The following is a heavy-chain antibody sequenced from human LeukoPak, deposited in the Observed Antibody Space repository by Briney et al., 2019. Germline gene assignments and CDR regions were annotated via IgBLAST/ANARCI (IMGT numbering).Heavy chain of an antibody. V-gene: IGHV4-39*01. CDR2: IYYSGST. CDR1: GGSISSSSYY. D-gene: IGHD3-10*01. CDR3: ARGPRRRITMVRDQRGAFDI. Sequence: PSETLSLTCTVSGGSISSSSYYWGWIRQPPGKGLEWIGSIYYSGSTYYNPSLKSRVTISVDTSKNQFSLKLSSVTAADTAVYYCARGPRRRITMVRDQRGAFDIWGQGTMVTVSS. J-gene: IGHJ3*02.